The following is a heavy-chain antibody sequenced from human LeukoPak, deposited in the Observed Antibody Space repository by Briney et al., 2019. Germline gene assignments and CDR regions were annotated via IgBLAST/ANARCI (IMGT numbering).Heavy chain of an antibody. CDR1: GGSISSGGYY. CDR2: IYHSGST. J-gene: IGHJ5*02. Sequence: SQTLSLTCTVSGGSISSGGYYWSWIRQPPGKGLEWIGYIYHSGSTYYNPSLKSRVTISVDRSKNQFSLKLSSVTAADTAVYYCARGPLAKGNWFDPWGQGTLVTVSS. CDR3: ARGPLAKGNWFDP. V-gene: IGHV4-30-2*01.